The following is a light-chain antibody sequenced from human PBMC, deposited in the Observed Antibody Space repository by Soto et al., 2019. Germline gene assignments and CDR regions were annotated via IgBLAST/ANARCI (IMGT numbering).Light chain of an antibody. CDR2: EGS. CDR3: CSYAGSSTYV. V-gene: IGLV2-23*01. CDR1: SSDVGSYDL. J-gene: IGLJ1*01. Sequence: QSALTQPASVSGSPGQSITISCTGTSSDVGSYDLVSWYQHHPGKAPKLMIYEGSKRPSGVSNRFSGSKSGNTASLTISGLQAEDEAEYYCCSYAGSSTYVFGTGTKVTVL.